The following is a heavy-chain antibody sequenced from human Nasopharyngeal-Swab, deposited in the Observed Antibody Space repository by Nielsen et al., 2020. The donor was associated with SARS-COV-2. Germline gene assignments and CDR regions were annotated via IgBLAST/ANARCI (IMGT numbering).Heavy chain of an antibody. CDR2: IYYAGSSSYSGRT. CDR3: ARDKQGFDP. J-gene: IGHJ5*02. Sequence: WIRQPPGKGLEWIGSIYYAGSSSYSGRTYYNPSLENRVTISVDTSKNRFSLKVNSATAADTAVYYCARDKQGFDPWGQGTLVTVSS. D-gene: IGHD1/OR15-1a*01. V-gene: IGHV4-39*02.